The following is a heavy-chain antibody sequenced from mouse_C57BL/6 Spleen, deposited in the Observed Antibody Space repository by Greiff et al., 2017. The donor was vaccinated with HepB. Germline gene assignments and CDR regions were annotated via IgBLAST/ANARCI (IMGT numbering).Heavy chain of an antibody. D-gene: IGHD4-1*01. CDR2: IYPGDGDT. CDR1: GYAFSSYW. CDR3: AREGLGGCYAMDY. V-gene: IGHV1-80*01. Sequence: QVQLKQPGAELVKPGASVKISCKASGYAFSSYWMHWVKQRPGKGLEWIGQIYPGDGDTNYNGKFKGKATLTADKSSSTAYMQLSSRTSEDSAVYFCAREGLGGCYAMDYWGQGTSVTVSS. J-gene: IGHJ4*01.